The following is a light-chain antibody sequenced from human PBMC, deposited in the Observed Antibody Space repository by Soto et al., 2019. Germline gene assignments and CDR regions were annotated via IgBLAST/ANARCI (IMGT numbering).Light chain of an antibody. CDR1: SSDVGGYNY. Sequence: QSALTQPASVSGSPGQSIAISCTGSSSDVGGYNYVSWYQQHSGKAPKLMIYDVSNRPSGVSDRFSGSKSGNTASLTISGLQAEDEAEYYCSSYTSRSTVIFGGGTKLTVL. J-gene: IGLJ2*01. CDR3: SSYTSRSTVI. CDR2: DVS. V-gene: IGLV2-14*01.